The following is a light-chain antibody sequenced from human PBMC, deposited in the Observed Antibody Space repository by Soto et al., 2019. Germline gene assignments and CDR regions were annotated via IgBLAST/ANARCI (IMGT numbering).Light chain of an antibody. V-gene: IGLV2-14*03. CDR1: RGEIVGYNY. Sequence: QSVLTQPASVSASPGQSITISCTGTRGEIVGYNYVSWYQQHPGKAPKLMIYDVYHRPSGVSNRFSASKSGNTASLTISWLQAEDEADYYCSSYTSSTTLVFGTGTKVTVL. J-gene: IGLJ1*01. CDR2: DVY. CDR3: SSYTSSTTLV.